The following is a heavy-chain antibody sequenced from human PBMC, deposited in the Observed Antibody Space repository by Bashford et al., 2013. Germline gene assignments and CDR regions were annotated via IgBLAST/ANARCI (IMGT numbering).Heavy chain of an antibody. D-gene: IGHD3-22*01. CDR2: IWPPDSES. Sequence: GESLKISCQASGYNFGNYWIGWVRQKPGKGLEWMAMIWPPDSESRYNPSFEGQVTISADKSISTAYLQWSSLKASDTAMYYCARPIDSTGYPYYYYGIDVWGQGTTVTVSS. CDR1: GYNFGNYW. V-gene: IGHV5-51*01. J-gene: IGHJ6*02. CDR3: ARPIDSTGYPYYYYGIDV.